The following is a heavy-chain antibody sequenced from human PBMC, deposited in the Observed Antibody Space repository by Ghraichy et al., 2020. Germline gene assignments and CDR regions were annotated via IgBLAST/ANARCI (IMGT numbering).Heavy chain of an antibody. CDR2: ISGDGSDK. Sequence: GGSLRLSCAASGFTFSTYGMHWVRQAPGKGLEWVAVISGDGSDKYYADSVRGRFTISRDNSKNTLYLQMNSLRAEDTALYYCAKGGSGSYSGQGLHYWGQGTLLTVSS. D-gene: IGHD3-10*01. CDR3: AKGGSGSYSGQGLHY. J-gene: IGHJ4*02. CDR1: GFTFSTYG. V-gene: IGHV3-30*18.